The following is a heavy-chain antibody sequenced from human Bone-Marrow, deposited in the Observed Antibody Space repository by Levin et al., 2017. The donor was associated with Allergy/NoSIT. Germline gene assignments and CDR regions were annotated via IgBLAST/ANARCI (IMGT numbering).Heavy chain of an antibody. CDR1: AYRFSNYW. Sequence: GESLKISCRGYAYRFSNYWTAWVRQKPGKGLEWMGTIFPPDSDTRYSPSFLGQVAISADRYTNTVYLEWNSLKSSDTATYFCAMRPCATSTCPYYLDSWGPGTQVNVSA. V-gene: IGHV5-51*01. J-gene: IGHJ4*02. CDR2: IFPPDSDT. D-gene: IGHD3-10*01. CDR3: AMRPCATSTCPYYLDS.